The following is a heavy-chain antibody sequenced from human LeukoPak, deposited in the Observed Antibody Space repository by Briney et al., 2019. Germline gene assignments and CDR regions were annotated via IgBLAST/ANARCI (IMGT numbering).Heavy chain of an antibody. J-gene: IGHJ4*02. V-gene: IGHV3-30*03. D-gene: IGHD2-2*01. Sequence: GGSLRLSCAASGFTFSSYWMSWVRQAPGKGLEWVAIISYDGSKKYYADSVKGRFTISRDNSKNTLFLQMNSLRPEDTAVYYCARDLKTAMDYFDYWGQGALVTVSS. CDR1: GFTFSSYW. CDR3: ARDLKTAMDYFDY. CDR2: ISYDGSKK.